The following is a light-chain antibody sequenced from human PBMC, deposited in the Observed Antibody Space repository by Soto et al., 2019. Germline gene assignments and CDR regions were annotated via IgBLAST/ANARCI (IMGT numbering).Light chain of an antibody. J-gene: IGLJ1*01. CDR2: EVI. CDR3: SSYTSSSTYV. CDR1: SRDVGGYGY. V-gene: IGLV2-14*01. Sequence: QSALTQPASVSGSPGQSITVSCTGTSRDVGGYGYVSWYQQHPGKAPKLLIYEVINRHSVVSNRFSGSKSDNTASLTISGLQAEDEADYYCSSYTSSSTYVFGSGTKVTVL.